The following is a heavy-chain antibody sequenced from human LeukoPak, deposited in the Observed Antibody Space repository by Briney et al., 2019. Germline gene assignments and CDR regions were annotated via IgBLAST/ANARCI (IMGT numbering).Heavy chain of an antibody. CDR1: GYTLTELS. Sequence: GASVKVSCKVSGYTLTELSMHWVRQAPGKGLEWMGGFDPEDGETIYAQKFQGRVTMTEDTSTDTAYMEMNSLRAEDTAVYYCVKDRYGDLENWGQGTLVTVSS. J-gene: IGHJ4*01. V-gene: IGHV1-24*01. CDR3: VKDRYGDLEN. CDR2: FDPEDGET. D-gene: IGHD4-17*01.